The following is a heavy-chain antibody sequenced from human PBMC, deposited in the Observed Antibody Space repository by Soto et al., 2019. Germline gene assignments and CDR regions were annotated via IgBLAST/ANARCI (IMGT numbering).Heavy chain of an antibody. J-gene: IGHJ6*02. CDR2: ISSSGSTI. CDR3: ARVGLYYGMDV. Sequence: EVQLVESGGGLVQPGGSLRLSCAASGFTFSSYEMNWVRQAPGKGLEWVSYISSSGSTIYYADSVKGRFTISRDNAKNSLYLQMNSLRAEDTAVYYCARVGLYYGMDVWGQGTTVTVSS. CDR1: GFTFSSYE. V-gene: IGHV3-48*03. D-gene: IGHD2-2*02.